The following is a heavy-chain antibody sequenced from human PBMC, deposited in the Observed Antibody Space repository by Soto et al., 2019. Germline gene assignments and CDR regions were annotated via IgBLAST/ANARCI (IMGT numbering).Heavy chain of an antibody. CDR3: ARGQIAAAGYFDY. V-gene: IGHV4-34*01. D-gene: IGHD6-13*01. CDR1: GGSFSGYY. J-gene: IGHJ4*02. CDR2: INHSGST. Sequence: QVQLQQWGAGLLKPSETLSLTCAVYGGSFSGYYWSWIRQPPRKGLEWIGEINHSGSTNYNPSLKSRVTISVDTSMNQFSLKLSSVTAADTAVYYCARGQIAAAGYFDYWGQGTLVTVSS.